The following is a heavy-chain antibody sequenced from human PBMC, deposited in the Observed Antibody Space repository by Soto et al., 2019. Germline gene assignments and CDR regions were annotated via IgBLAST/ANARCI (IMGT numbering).Heavy chain of an antibody. CDR2: IMPVFSTP. J-gene: IGHJ6*01. Sequence: SVKVSCKASGYTFTSYAMHWVRQAPGQRLEWMGGIMPVFSTPDYAQKFQGRVTITADESTGTAYMELSSLRSEDTAVYYCARDKDRQQLGGNYYYIMDVWGQGTTVTVSS. V-gene: IGHV1-69*13. D-gene: IGHD3-3*02. CDR1: GYTFTSYA. CDR3: ARDKDRQQLGGNYYYIMDV.